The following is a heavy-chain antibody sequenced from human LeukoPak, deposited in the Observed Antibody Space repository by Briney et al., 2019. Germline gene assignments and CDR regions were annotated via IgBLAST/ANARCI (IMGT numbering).Heavy chain of an antibody. Sequence: GGSLRLSCAASGFTFSSYWMHWVRQAPGKGLVWVSRISSEGNSPSYADSVKGRFTISRDNAKNTLYLQMNSLRAEDTAVYYCARTYDFGRGPPGDAFDNWGPGTWVIVSS. J-gene: IGHJ3*02. CDR3: ARTYDFGRGPPGDAFDN. D-gene: IGHD3-3*01. CDR1: GFTFSSYW. V-gene: IGHV3-74*01. CDR2: ISSEGNSP.